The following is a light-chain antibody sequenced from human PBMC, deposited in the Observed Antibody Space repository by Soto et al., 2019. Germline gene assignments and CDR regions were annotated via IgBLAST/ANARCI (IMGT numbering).Light chain of an antibody. CDR1: SSNIGSNN. J-gene: IGLJ1*01. CDR2: SNN. CDR3: AAWDDSLNGRV. V-gene: IGLV1-44*01. Sequence: QAVLTQPPSASGTPGQRVTVSCAGASSNIGSNNVNWYQQFPGTAPKLLIYSNNQRPSGVPGRFSGSKSGTSASLAISGLRSEDEADYFCAAWDDSLNGRVFGTGTKLTVL.